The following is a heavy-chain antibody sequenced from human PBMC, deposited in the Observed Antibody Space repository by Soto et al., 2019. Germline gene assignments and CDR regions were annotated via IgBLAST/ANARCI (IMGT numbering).Heavy chain of an antibody. CDR1: GGSFSGYY. Sequence: PETRSLTCAVYGGSFSGYYWIWIRQPPGEGLEWIGEINHSGSTNYNPSLKSRVTISVDTSKNQFSLKLSSVTAADTAVYYCARNLRCITMVREWYFDYWGQGTLVTVSS. J-gene: IGHJ4*02. D-gene: IGHD3-10*01. CDR3: ARNLRCITMVREWYFDY. V-gene: IGHV4-34*01. CDR2: INHSGST.